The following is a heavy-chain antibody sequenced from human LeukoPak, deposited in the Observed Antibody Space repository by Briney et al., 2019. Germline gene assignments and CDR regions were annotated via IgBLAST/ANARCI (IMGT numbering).Heavy chain of an antibody. V-gene: IGHV4-30-4*01. D-gene: IGHD3-16*02. CDR1: GGSISSGDYY. J-gene: IGHJ4*02. CDR2: IYYSGST. CDR3: ARLRLGELSIDY. Sequence: PSETLSLTCTVSGGSISSGDYYWSWIRQPPGKGLEWIGYIYYSGSTYYNPSLKSRVTISVDTSKNQFSLKLSSVTAADTAVYYCARLRLGELSIDYWGQGTLVTVSS.